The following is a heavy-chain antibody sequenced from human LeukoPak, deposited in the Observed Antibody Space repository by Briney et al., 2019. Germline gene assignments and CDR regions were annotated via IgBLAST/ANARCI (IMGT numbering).Heavy chain of an antibody. J-gene: IGHJ4*02. V-gene: IGHV4-30-4*01. Sequence: SQTLSLTCTVSGGSISSGDYYWSWIRQPPGKGLEWIGSIYHGETTYYNPSLKTRLTISVDMSKNQFSLKLSSVTAADTAVYYCASNWSDFDYWGQGILVTVSS. D-gene: IGHD1-1*01. CDR2: IYHGETT. CDR1: GGSISSGDYY. CDR3: ASNWSDFDY.